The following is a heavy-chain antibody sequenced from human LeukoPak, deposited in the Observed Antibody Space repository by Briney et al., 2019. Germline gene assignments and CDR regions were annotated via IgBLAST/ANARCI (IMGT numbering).Heavy chain of an antibody. Sequence: GGSLRLSCAASEFDFSSHAMTWVRQAPGKGLEWVSAISISGSKTYYADSVKGRFTISRDNSKNTLYLQMNSLRAEDTAVYYCARDTTEWFNAFDIWGQGTMVTVSS. J-gene: IGHJ3*02. V-gene: IGHV3-23*01. D-gene: IGHD3-3*01. CDR3: ARDTTEWFNAFDI. CDR2: ISISGSKT. CDR1: EFDFSSHA.